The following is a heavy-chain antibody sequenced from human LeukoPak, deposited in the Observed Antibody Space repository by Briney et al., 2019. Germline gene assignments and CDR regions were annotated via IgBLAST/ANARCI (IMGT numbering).Heavy chain of an antibody. D-gene: IGHD6-13*01. Sequence: GGSLRLSCAASDFTFSDYWMSWVRQAPGKGLEWVANIKQDGSEKNYVGSVKGRFTISRDNANNSLFLQMNSLRAEDTAVYYCAREGIASGELDYWGQGTLVTVSS. J-gene: IGHJ4*02. CDR3: AREGIASGELDY. CDR2: IKQDGSEK. V-gene: IGHV3-7*01. CDR1: DFTFSDYW.